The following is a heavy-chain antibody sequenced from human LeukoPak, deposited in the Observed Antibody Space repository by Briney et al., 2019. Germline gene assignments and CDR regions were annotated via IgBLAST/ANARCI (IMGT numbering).Heavy chain of an antibody. CDR1: GGSISSYY. V-gene: IGHV4-59*08. Sequence: SETLSLTCTVSGGSISSYYWSWIRQIPGKGLEWIGYIYYSGSTNYNPSLKSRVTISVDTSKNQFSLKLSPVTAADTAVYFCARHGASGSYLYYFDYWGQGTLVTVSS. D-gene: IGHD1-26*01. CDR3: ARHGASGSYLYYFDY. CDR2: IYYSGST. J-gene: IGHJ4*02.